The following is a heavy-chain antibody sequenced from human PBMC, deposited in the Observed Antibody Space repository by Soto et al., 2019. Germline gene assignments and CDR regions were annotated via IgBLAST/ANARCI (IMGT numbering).Heavy chain of an antibody. Sequence: SETLSLTCAVSGGSFTSNNWWTWVRQLPGQGLEWIGEIYRTGSTNYNPSLKSRVTISLDKSENQFSLKVTSLTAADTAVYYCASRDPGTSVDYWGQGTLVTVSS. CDR3: ASRDPGTSVDY. V-gene: IGHV4-4*02. D-gene: IGHD1-7*01. CDR2: IYRTGST. CDR1: GGSFTSNNW. J-gene: IGHJ4*02.